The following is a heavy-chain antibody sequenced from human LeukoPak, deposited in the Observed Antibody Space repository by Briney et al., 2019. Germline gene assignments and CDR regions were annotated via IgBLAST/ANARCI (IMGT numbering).Heavy chain of an antibody. D-gene: IGHD6-6*01. CDR1: GGSISSYY. Sequence: SETLSLTCTVSGGSISSYYWSWIRQPPGKGLEWIGYIYYSGSTNYNPSLKSRVTISVDTSKNQFSLKLSSVTAADTAVYYCARGRGSSSSPYYYYYYMDVWGKGTTVAVSS. CDR3: ARGRGSSSSPYYYYYYMDV. J-gene: IGHJ6*03. CDR2: IYYSGST. V-gene: IGHV4-59*12.